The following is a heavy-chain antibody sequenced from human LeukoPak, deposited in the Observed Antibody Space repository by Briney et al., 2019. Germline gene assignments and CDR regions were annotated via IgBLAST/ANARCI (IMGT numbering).Heavy chain of an antibody. V-gene: IGHV1-2*02. CDR3: ARDREYYGSGSSYFDY. J-gene: IGHJ4*02. D-gene: IGHD3-10*01. CDR1: GYTFTGYY. CDR2: INPNSGGT. Sequence: ASVKVSCKASGYTFTGYYMHWVRQAPGQGREWMGWINPNSGGTNYAQKFQGRVTMTRDTSISTAYMELSRLRSDDTAVYYCARDREYYGSGSSYFDYWGQGTLVTVSS.